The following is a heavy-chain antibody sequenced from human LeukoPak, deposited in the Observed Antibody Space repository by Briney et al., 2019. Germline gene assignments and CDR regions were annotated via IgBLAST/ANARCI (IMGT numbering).Heavy chain of an antibody. V-gene: IGHV3-11*04. CDR1: RFTFSDYY. J-gene: IGHJ6*03. D-gene: IGHD3-16*01. CDR2: ISSTASTM. Sequence: PGGSLRLSCAASRFTFSDYYMSWIRQAPGKGLEWVSYISSTASTMFYADSVKGRFTISRDNAKNSLYLQMNSLRAEDTAVYYCARRDRGTALGIKDYYYMDVWGKGTTVTVSS. CDR3: ARRDRGTALGIKDYYYMDV.